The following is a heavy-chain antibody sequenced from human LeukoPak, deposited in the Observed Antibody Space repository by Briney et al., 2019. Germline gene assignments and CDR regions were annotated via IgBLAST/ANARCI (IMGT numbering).Heavy chain of an antibody. CDR1: GYTFISYG. Sequence: ASVKVSCKTSGYTFISYGITWVRQAPGQGLEWMAWISVYNGNANYAQKFQGRVTMTTDTSTSTAYMDLRRLRSDDTAVYYCARTPPGVTFGGLISMFDTWGQETLVTVSS. CDR2: ISVYNGNA. V-gene: IGHV1-18*01. CDR3: ARTPPGVTFGGLISMFDT. J-gene: IGHJ5*02. D-gene: IGHD3-16*02.